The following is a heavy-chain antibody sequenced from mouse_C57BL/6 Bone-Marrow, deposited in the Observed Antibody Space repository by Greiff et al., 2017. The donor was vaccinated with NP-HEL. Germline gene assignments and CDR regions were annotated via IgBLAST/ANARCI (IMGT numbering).Heavy chain of an antibody. D-gene: IGHD1-1*01. J-gene: IGHJ3*01. CDR3: ARGGRGDYYYGSSYDAWFAY. CDR1: GYTFTSYG. Sequence: QVQLKQSGAELARPGASVKLSCKASGYTFTSYGISWVKQRTGQGLEWIGEIYPRSGNTYYNEKFKGKATLTADKSSSTASMELRSLTSEDSAVYFCARGGRGDYYYGSSYDAWFAYWGQGTLVTVSA. CDR2: IYPRSGNT. V-gene: IGHV1-81*01.